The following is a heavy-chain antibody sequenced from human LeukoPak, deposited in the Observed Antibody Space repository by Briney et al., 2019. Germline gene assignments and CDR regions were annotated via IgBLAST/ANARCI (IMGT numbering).Heavy chain of an antibody. CDR2: INAGNGNT. CDR3: ARSDYDSNYYYGMDV. Sequence: ASVKVSCKASGYTFTNYAIHWVRQAPGQRLEWMGWINAGNGNTKYSQNFQGRVAITRDTSATTAYMELSSLGSEDTALYYCARSDYDSNYYYGMDVWGQGTAVTVSS. D-gene: IGHD5-12*01. V-gene: IGHV1-3*01. CDR1: GYTFTNYA. J-gene: IGHJ6*02.